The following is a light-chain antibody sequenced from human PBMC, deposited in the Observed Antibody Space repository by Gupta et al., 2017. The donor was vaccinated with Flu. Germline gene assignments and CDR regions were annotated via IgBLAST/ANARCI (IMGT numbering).Light chain of an antibody. V-gene: IGLV2-14*03. Sequence: QSALTQPASVSGSPGQSITISCTGSSSDVVYNYVSWYQQHPGKAPKLIIYDVSSRPSGVSNRFSGSKSGITASLTISGLLAEDEADYYCSSYTSGSTLIVFGGGTTVTVL. CDR3: SSYTSGSTLIV. CDR1: SSDVVYNY. CDR2: DVS. J-gene: IGLJ2*01.